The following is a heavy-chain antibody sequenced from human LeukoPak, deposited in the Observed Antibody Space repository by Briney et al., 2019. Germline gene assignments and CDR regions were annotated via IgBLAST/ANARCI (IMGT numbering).Heavy chain of an antibody. CDR1: GGSISSSSYY. Sequence: PSETLSLTCTVSGGSISSSSYYWGWIRQPPGKGLEWIGSIYYSGSTYYNPSLKSRVTISEDTSKNQFSLKLSSVAAADTAVYYCARLGRGGSYIDYWGQGTLVTVSS. D-gene: IGHD1-26*01. J-gene: IGHJ4*02. CDR3: ARLGRGGSYIDY. V-gene: IGHV4-39*01. CDR2: IYYSGST.